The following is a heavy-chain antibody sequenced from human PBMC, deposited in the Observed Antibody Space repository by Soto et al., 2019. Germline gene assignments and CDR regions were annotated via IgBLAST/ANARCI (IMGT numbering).Heavy chain of an antibody. J-gene: IGHJ4*02. CDR1: GGSISSSSYY. CDR2: IYYSGST. CDR3: ATRTQTLRFLEWLFDY. V-gene: IGHV4-39*01. Sequence: SETLSLTCTVSGGSISSSSYYWGWIRQPPGKGLEWIGSIYYSGSTYYNPSLKSRITISVDTSKNQFSLKLSSVTAADTAVYYCATRTQTLRFLEWLFDYWGQGTLVTVSS. D-gene: IGHD3-3*01.